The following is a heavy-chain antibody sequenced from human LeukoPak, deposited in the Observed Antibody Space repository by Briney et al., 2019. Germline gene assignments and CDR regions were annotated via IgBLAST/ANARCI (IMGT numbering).Heavy chain of an antibody. CDR1: GSTCTGYY. D-gene: IGHD3-10*01. Sequence: GPSVKLSRKASGSTCTGYYMHWVRQAPGQGLEWMGWINPNSDGTNYSQKFQGRVTMTRDTSISTAYMELSRLRSDDTAVYYCARKGYYGSGSFLPPAAWAFDIWGQGTMVTVSS. J-gene: IGHJ3*02. CDR3: ARKGYYGSGSFLPPAAWAFDI. CDR2: INPNSDGT. V-gene: IGHV1-2*02.